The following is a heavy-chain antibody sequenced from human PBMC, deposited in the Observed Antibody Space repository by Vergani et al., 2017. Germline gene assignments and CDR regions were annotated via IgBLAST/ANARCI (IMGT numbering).Heavy chain of an antibody. CDR2: IYTSGST. V-gene: IGHV4-61*02. Sequence: QVQLQESGPGLVKPSQTPSLTCTVSGGSISSGSYYWSWIRQPAGKGLEWIGRIYTSGSTNYNPSLTSRVTVSVDTSKNQFSLKLSSVTAADTAVYYCARTIDFWSGYSFDYWGQGTLVTVSS. CDR3: ARTIDFWSGYSFDY. J-gene: IGHJ4*02. CDR1: GGSISSGSYY. D-gene: IGHD3-3*01.